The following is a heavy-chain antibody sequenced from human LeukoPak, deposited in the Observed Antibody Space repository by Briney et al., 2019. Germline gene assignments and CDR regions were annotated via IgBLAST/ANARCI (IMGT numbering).Heavy chain of an antibody. D-gene: IGHD1-1*01. Sequence: SVKVSCKASGGTFSSYAISWVRQAPGQGLEWMGRIIPIFGIANYAQKFQGRVTITADKSTSTAYMELSSLRSEDTAVYYCARTGGLYYYYYGMDVWGQGTTVTVPS. V-gene: IGHV1-69*04. J-gene: IGHJ6*02. CDR1: GGTFSSYA. CDR2: IIPIFGIA. CDR3: ARTGGLYYYYYGMDV.